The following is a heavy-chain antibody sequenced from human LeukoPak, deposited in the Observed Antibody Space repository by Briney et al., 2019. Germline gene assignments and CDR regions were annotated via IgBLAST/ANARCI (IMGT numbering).Heavy chain of an antibody. CDR1: GGSISSYY. CDR2: IYTSGST. CDR3: ARSPSDTLGGPLDY. V-gene: IGHV4-4*07. Sequence: SETLSLTCTVSGGSISSYYWSWIRQPAGKGLEWIGRIYTSGSTNYNPSLKSRVTMSVDTSKNQFSLKLSSVTAADTAVYYCARSPSDTLGGPLDYWGQGTLVTVSS. D-gene: IGHD7-27*01. J-gene: IGHJ4*02.